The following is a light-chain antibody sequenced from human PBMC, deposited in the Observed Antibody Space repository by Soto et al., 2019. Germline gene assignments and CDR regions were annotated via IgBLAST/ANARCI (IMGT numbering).Light chain of an antibody. CDR2: GAS. CDR1: QSVSSSY. J-gene: IGKJ3*01. Sequence: EIVLTQSPGTLSLSPGERATLSCRASQSVSSSYLAWYQQKPGQAPRLLIYGASSRATGIPDRFSGSGSGTDFTLTISRLEPEDVAVYYCQQYCSSPPFTFGPGTKVDIK. CDR3: QQYCSSPPFT. V-gene: IGKV3-20*01.